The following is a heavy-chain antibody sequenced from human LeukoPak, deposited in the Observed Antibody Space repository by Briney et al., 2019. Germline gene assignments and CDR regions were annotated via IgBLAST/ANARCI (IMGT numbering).Heavy chain of an antibody. J-gene: IGHJ6*02. CDR3: ARFGVPYGVDV. Sequence: GGSLRLSCAASGFTFSNFWMSWVRQAPGKGLEWVANIKQDGSEKDYVDSLKGRFTISRDNAKNSLYLQVNSLRAEDTAVYYCARFGVPYGVDVWGQGTTVTVSS. CDR2: IKQDGSEK. CDR1: GFTFSNFW. D-gene: IGHD3-16*01. V-gene: IGHV3-7*04.